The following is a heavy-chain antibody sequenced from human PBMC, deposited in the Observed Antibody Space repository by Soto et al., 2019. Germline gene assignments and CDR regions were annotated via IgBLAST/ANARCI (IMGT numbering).Heavy chain of an antibody. J-gene: IGHJ5*02. CDR3: AKDYRTSYCSSTGCYNWFDP. V-gene: IGHV4-59*12. D-gene: IGHD2-2*01. Sequence: SETLSLTCTVSGGSISSYYWSWIRQPPGKGLEWIGYIYYSGSTNYNPSLKSRVTISVDTSKNQFSLKLSSVTAADTAVYYCAKDYRTSYCSSTGCYNWFDPWGQGTLVTVSS. CDR2: IYYSGST. CDR1: GGSISSYY.